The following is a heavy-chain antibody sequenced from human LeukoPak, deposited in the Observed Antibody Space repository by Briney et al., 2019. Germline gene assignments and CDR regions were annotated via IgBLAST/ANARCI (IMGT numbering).Heavy chain of an antibody. J-gene: IGHJ4*02. CDR1: GYTLTELS. V-gene: IGHV1-24*01. CDR2: FDPENGDT. D-gene: IGHD5-24*01. CDR3: ARGKVSEMATITFFDY. Sequence: ASVKVSCKVSGYTLTELSIHWVRQAPGKGLEWMGGFDPENGDTIYAQKFQGRVTMTQETSTDTAYMELSSLRSEDTAVYYCARGKVSEMATITFFDYWGQGTLVTVSS.